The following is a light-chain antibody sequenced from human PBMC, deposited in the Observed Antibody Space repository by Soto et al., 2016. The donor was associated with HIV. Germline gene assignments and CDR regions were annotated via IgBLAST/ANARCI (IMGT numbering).Light chain of an antibody. CDR1: VLAKKY. CDR3: YSAADNKYV. J-gene: IGLJ1*01. CDR2: KDS. Sequence: SYELTQPSSVSVSPGQTARTTCSGDVLAKKYARWFQQKPGQAPVLVIYKDSERPSGIPERFSGSSSGTTVTLTISGAQVEDEADYYCYSAADNKYVFGTGTKVTV. V-gene: IGLV3-27*01.